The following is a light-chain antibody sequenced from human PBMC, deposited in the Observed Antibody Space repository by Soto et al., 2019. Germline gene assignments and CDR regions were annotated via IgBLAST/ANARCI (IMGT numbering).Light chain of an antibody. CDR1: QTISSSF. Sequence: EIVLTQSPGTLSLSPGERATLSCRASQTISSSFLAWYQQKPGQAPRLLIYRASRRAPGIPDRFSGSGSWTDFTLTISRLEPEDFAVYYCQQYNNWPLYTFGQGTKLEIK. CDR3: QQYNNWPLYT. CDR2: RAS. J-gene: IGKJ2*01. V-gene: IGKV3-20*01.